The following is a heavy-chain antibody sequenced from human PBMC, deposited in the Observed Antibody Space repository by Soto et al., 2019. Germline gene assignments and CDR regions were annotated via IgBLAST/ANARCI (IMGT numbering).Heavy chain of an antibody. D-gene: IGHD3-22*01. J-gene: IGHJ4*02. CDR1: GFTFSSCA. CDR2: ISGNGGST. CDR3: AKVVGDGNDYYDF. V-gene: IGHV3-23*01. Sequence: EVQLLESGGGLVQPGGSLRLSCAASGFTFSSCAMGWVRQAPGKGLEWVSGISGNGGSTYYADSVKGRFPISRDTSKNPLYLQMDSLGAEDTAIYYCAKVVGDGNDYYDFWGQGTLVTVSS.